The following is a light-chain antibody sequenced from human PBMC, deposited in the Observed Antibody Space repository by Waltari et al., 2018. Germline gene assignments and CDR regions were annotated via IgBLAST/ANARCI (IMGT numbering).Light chain of an antibody. CDR3: AAWDDSLSNFV. J-gene: IGLJ1*01. Sequence: QSVLTQPPSASGTPGQKVTISCSGGSSNIGGNYVYWYQQLPGTAPKLLTYKRNQPASGVPCRFSGSNSGTSASLAIRGLRSEEEGQYYCAAWDDSLSNFVFGTGTKVTVL. CDR2: KRN. CDR1: SSNIGGNY. V-gene: IGLV1-47*01.